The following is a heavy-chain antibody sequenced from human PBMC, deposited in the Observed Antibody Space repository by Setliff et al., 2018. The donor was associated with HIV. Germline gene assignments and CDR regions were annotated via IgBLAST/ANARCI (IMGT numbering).Heavy chain of an antibody. D-gene: IGHD3-10*01. J-gene: IGHJ4*02. V-gene: IGHV3-30*03. CDR2: MSYDGNNK. CDR3: ARDQVANYYGSGIDY. Sequence: GGSLRLSCAASGFTFSNAWMSWVRQAPGKGLEWVAVMSYDGNNKYYADSVKGRFTISRDNSKNTLFLQMNRLRAEDTAVYYCARDQVANYYGSGIDYWGQGTLVTVSS. CDR1: GFTFSNAW.